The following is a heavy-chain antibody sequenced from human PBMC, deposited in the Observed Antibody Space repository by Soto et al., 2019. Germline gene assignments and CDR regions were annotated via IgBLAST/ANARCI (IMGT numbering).Heavy chain of an antibody. CDR1: GGTFSSYA. Sequence: QVQLVQSGAEVKKPGSSVKVSCKASGGTFSSYAISWVRQAPGQGLEWMGGIIPIFGTANYAQKFQGRVTITADKSTSTAYMELSSLRSEDTAVYYCASHCSSTSCYTHYYYYGMDVWGQGTTVTVSS. V-gene: IGHV1-69*06. J-gene: IGHJ6*02. CDR2: IIPIFGTA. D-gene: IGHD2-2*02. CDR3: ASHCSSTSCYTHYYYYGMDV.